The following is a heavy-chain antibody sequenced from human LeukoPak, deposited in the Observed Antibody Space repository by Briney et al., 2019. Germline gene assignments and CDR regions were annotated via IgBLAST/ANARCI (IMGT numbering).Heavy chain of an antibody. V-gene: IGHV3-30*04. CDR1: GFTFSNHA. CDR3: ARVDDLDAFDI. CDR2: ISDDGTSK. D-gene: IGHD2-2*03. J-gene: IGHJ3*02. Sequence: GGSLRLSCVTSGFTFSNHAMLWVRQGPGKGLEWVAVISDDGTSKFYADSVKGRFTIFRDNSKNTLFLQINSLRPEDTAMYYCARVDDLDAFDIRGQGTLVTVSS.